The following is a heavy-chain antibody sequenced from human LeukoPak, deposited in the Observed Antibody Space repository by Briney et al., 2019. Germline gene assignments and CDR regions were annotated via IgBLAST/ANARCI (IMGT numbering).Heavy chain of an antibody. CDR2: IYYSGST. CDR3: ARDLWPHGDYDGNVDY. V-gene: IGHV4-39*07. J-gene: IGHJ4*02. D-gene: IGHD4-17*01. Sequence: SETLSLTCTVSGGSISSSSYYWGWIRQPPGKGLGWIGSIYYSGSTYYNPSLKSRVTISVDTSKNQFSLTLSSVTAADTAVYYCARDLWPHGDYDGNVDYWGQGTLVTVSS. CDR1: GGSISSSSYY.